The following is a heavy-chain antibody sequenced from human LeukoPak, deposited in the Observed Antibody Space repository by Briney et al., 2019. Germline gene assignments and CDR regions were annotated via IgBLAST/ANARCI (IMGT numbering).Heavy chain of an antibody. CDR2: ISARNGNT. CDR1: GYTFTDYG. CDR3: ARDHALWSNCFDY. D-gene: IGHD2-21*01. J-gene: IGHJ4*02. V-gene: IGHV1-18*01. Sequence: ASVTVSYKASGYTFTDYGITWVRQAPGQGLEWMGWISARNGNTNYSQRLQGRVTMTTDTSTSTAYVELRSLTSDDTAVYYCARDHALWSNCFDYWGQGTLVTVSS.